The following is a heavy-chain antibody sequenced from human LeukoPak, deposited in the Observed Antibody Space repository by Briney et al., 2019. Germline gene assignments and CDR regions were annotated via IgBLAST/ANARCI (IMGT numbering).Heavy chain of an antibody. CDR3: ARWVTADRGKKDAFDI. V-gene: IGHV5-51*01. D-gene: IGHD2-21*02. Sequence: GEPLKISCKASGYSFTTYWIGCLRQMPGKGLEWMVIIYCGYSDTRYSPSFQGQVTFSADKSISIAYVQWNRLKASDTAMYYCARWVTADRGKKDAFDIWGQGTMVTVSS. CDR1: GYSFTTYW. CDR2: IYCGYSDT. J-gene: IGHJ3*02.